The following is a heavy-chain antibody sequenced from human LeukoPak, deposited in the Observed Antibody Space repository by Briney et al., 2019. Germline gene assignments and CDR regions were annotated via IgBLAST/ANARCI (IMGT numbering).Heavy chain of an antibody. CDR1: GFSVSGNY. CDR3: VRNYGSGSYYNVGFDY. CDR2: IYTGGST. D-gene: IGHD3-10*01. Sequence: QPGGSLRLSCAASGFSVSGNYMTWVRQAPGKGLEWVSVIYTGGSTNYADSVEGRFTISRDNSKNTVYLQMNSLRAEDTAVYYCVRNYGSGSYYNVGFDYWGQGTLVTVSS. V-gene: IGHV3-53*01. J-gene: IGHJ4*02.